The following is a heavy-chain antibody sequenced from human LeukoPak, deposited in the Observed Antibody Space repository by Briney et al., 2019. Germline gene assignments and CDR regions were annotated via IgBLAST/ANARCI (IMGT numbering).Heavy chain of an antibody. J-gene: IGHJ4*02. V-gene: IGHV3-21*01. CDR1: GFTFSSYS. CDR3: ASGSNGDYAY. CDR2: ISSSSSYI. D-gene: IGHD4-17*01. Sequence: GGSLRLPCAASGFTFSSYSMNWVRQAPGKGLEWVSSISSSSSYIYYADSVKGRFTISRDNAKNSLYLQMNSLRAEDTAVYYCASGSNGDYAYWGQGTLVTVSS.